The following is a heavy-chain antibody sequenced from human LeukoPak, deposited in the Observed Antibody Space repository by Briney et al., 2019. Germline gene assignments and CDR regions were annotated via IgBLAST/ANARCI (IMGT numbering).Heavy chain of an antibody. J-gene: IGHJ4*02. CDR3: ARHVKLQPFEY. V-gene: IGHV4-59*08. Sequence: PSETVSLTRSDSGGPKNSYLWSWIGQSPGKGLEWIGYIYYSGSTNYNPSLKSRVTISVDTSKNQFSLKLSSVTAADTAVYYCARHVKLQPFEYRGPWSLFTVSS. D-gene: IGHD1-1*01. CDR1: GGPKNSYL. CDR2: IYYSGST.